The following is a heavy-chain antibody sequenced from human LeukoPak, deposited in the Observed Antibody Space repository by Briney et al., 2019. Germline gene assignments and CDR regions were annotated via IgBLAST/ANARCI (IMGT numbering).Heavy chain of an antibody. Sequence: SETLSLTCTVSGGSVSSSTYYWGWIRQPPGKGLEWIGNIYYSGNTYYNPSLKSRVTISVDTSKNHFSLKLNSVTAADTAVYYCARDLLSTAGYFDYWGQGTLVTVSS. CDR1: GGSVSSSTYY. D-gene: IGHD6-19*01. V-gene: IGHV4-39*02. CDR3: ARDLLSTAGYFDY. CDR2: IYYSGNT. J-gene: IGHJ4*02.